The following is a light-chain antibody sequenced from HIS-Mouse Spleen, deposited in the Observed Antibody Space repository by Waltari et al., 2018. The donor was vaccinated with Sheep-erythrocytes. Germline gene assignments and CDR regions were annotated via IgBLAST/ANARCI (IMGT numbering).Light chain of an antibody. CDR3: CSYAGSYNHV. V-gene: IGLV2-11*01. J-gene: IGLJ1*01. Sequence: QSALTQPRSVSGSPGQSVTLSCTGTSSDVCGYNYVSWYQQHPGKAHKLMIYDVSKRPSGVPDRFSGSKSGNTASLTISGLQAEDEADYYCCSYAGSYNHVFATGTKVTVL. CDR2: DVS. CDR1: SSDVCGYNY.